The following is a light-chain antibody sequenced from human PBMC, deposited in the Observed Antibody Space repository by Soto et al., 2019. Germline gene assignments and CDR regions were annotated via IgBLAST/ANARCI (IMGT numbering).Light chain of an antibody. Sequence: IVLTQSPGTLSLSPGDTATLSCRASQSVSIYLAWYQQQPVQAPRLLIYDASNRVTGIPARFSGSGSGTDFTLTISSVEPEVFAVYYCQQRVDWLTVGGGTNLEIK. J-gene: IGKJ4*01. CDR2: DAS. V-gene: IGKV3-11*01. CDR3: QQRVDWLT. CDR1: QSVSIY.